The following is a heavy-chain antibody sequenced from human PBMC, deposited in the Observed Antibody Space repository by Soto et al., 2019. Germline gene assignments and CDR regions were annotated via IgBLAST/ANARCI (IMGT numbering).Heavy chain of an antibody. V-gene: IGHV3-23*01. D-gene: IGHD3-10*01. CDR3: AKDGFYGSGSRRGFDY. CDR1: GFTFSSYA. Sequence: EVQLLESGGGLVQPGGSLRLSCAASGFTFSSYARGWVRQAPGKGLEWVSGIGGSGDYTYYADSVKGHFTISRDNSKKTLYLQMNSLRAEDTAVYYCAKDGFYGSGSRRGFDYWGQGTLVTVSS. J-gene: IGHJ4*02. CDR2: IGGSGDYT.